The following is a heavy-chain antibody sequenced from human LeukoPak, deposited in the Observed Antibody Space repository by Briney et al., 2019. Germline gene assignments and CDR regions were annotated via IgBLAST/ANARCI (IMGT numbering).Heavy chain of an antibody. CDR1: GYSITSGYY. CDR2: IYHSGST. D-gene: IGHD2-2*01. J-gene: IGHJ6*03. CDR3: ARDLTVPAAISYYYYYMDV. V-gene: IGHV4-38-2*02. Sequence: SETLSLTCTVSGYSITSGYYWGWLRQPPGKGLEWIGSIYHSGSTYYNPSLKSRVTISVDTANNQFSLKLTSVTAADTAVYYCARDLTVPAAISYYYYYMDVWGKGTTVTVSS.